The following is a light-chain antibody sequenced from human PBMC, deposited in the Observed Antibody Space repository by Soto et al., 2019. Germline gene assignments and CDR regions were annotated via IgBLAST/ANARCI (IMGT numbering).Light chain of an antibody. V-gene: IGLV2-11*01. Sequence: QSALTQPRSVSGSPGQSVTISCTGTSSDVCGYNYVSWYQQHPGKAPKLMIYDVSKRPSGVPDRFSGSKSGNTASLTISGLQAEDEADYYCCSYAGSYTWVFGGGTQLTVL. CDR3: CSYAGSYTWV. J-gene: IGLJ2*01. CDR1: SSDVCGYNY. CDR2: DVS.